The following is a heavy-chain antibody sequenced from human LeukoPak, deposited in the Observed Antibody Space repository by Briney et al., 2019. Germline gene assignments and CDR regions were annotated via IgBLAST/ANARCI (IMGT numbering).Heavy chain of an antibody. CDR2: ISAYNGET. D-gene: IGHD6-6*01. CDR3: ARDLVAARPGWFDP. CDR1: GYTFTTYG. Sequence: ASVKVSCKASGYTFTTYGISWMRQAPGQGLEGMGWISAYNGETKYAQKLQGRVTMTTETPTSTAYMELRSLRYDDTAVYYCARDLVAARPGWFDPWGQGTLVTVSS. V-gene: IGHV1-18*01. J-gene: IGHJ5*02.